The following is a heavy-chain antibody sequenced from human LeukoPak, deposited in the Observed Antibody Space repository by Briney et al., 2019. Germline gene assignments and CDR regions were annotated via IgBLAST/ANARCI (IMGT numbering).Heavy chain of an antibody. Sequence: SETLSPTCTVSGGSISSHYWSWIRQPPGKGLEWIGYIYYSGSTNYNPSLKSRVTISVDTSKNQFPLKLSSVTAADTAVYYCGTFDYWGQGTLVTVSS. CDR1: GGSISSHY. V-gene: IGHV4-59*11. CDR3: GTFDY. J-gene: IGHJ4*02. CDR2: IYYSGST.